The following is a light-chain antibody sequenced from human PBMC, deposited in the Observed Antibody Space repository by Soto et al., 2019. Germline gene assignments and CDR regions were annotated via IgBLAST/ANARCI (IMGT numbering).Light chain of an antibody. Sequence: EIVLTQSPGTLSLSPGEGATLSCRASQSVSTNFFAWYQQKPGQAPRLLIYGASTRATGIPDRFSGSGSGTDFTLTISRLEPEDFAVYYCQQSGRTSWTFVQGTKVEIK. CDR1: QSVSTNF. CDR3: QQSGRTSWT. J-gene: IGKJ1*01. CDR2: GAS. V-gene: IGKV3-20*01.